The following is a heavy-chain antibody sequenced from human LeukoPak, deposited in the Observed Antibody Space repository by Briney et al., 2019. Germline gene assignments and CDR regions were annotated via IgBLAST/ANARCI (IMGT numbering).Heavy chain of an antibody. J-gene: IGHJ4*02. V-gene: IGHV4-59*08. D-gene: IGHD1-1*01. Sequence: SETLSLTCTVSGGSISSYFWSWIRQPPGKGLEWIGNIYYSGSTNYNPSLKSRVTISVDTSKNQFSLKLTSVTAADTAVYYCARHLEGKFGYWGQGTLVSVSS. CDR2: IYYSGST. CDR3: ARHLEGKFGY. CDR1: GGSISSYF.